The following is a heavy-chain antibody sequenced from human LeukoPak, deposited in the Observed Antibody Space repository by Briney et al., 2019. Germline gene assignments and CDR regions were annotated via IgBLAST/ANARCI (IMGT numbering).Heavy chain of an antibody. D-gene: IGHD2-15*01. V-gene: IGHV1-18*01. CDR1: GYTFTRYG. Sequence: EASVKVSCKASGYTFTRYGISWVRQAPGQGLEWMGWISANNGDTNSAQKFQDRVTMTTDTSTSTAYMELRSLRSDDTAVYYCARAFFHGHCAGLSCFLLDYWGQGSLVTVS. CDR3: ARAFFHGHCAGLSCFLLDY. J-gene: IGHJ4*02. CDR2: ISANNGDT.